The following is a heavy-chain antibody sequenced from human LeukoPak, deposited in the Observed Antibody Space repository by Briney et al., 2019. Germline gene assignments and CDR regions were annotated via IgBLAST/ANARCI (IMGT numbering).Heavy chain of an antibody. V-gene: IGHV1-18*01. J-gene: IGHJ5*02. CDR3: ARVRSILQLERLGNWFDP. CDR1: GYNFISFG. Sequence: ASVKVSCKGSGYNFISFGISWVRQAPGQGLEWMGWISGYNGNTKYAQKLQGRVTMTTDTSTSTAYMELRSLTSDDTAVYYCARVRSILQLERLGNWFDPWGQGTLVTVSS. D-gene: IGHD1-1*01. CDR2: ISGYNGNT.